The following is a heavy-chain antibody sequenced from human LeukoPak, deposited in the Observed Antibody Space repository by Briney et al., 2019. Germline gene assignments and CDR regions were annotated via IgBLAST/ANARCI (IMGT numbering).Heavy chain of an antibody. CDR3: ARGGGLDV. V-gene: IGHV3-7*03. D-gene: IGHD3-16*01. CDR2: INHNGNVN. J-gene: IGHJ6*02. CDR1: GFTFSSYW. Sequence: GGSLKLSCVASGFTFSSYWMNWARQAPGKGLEWVASINHNGNVNYYVDSVKGRFTISRDNAKNSLYLQMSNLRAEDTAVYFCARGGGLDVWGQGATVTVSS.